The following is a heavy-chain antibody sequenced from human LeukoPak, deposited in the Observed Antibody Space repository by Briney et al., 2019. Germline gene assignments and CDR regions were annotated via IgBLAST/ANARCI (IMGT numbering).Heavy chain of an antibody. Sequence: GGSLRLSCAASGFTFSSYWMSWVRQAPGKGLEWVANIKQDGSEKYYVDSVKGRFTISRGNAKNSLYLQMNSLRAEDTAVYYCARGKYSSGWYYAFDIWGQGTMVTVSS. J-gene: IGHJ3*02. D-gene: IGHD6-19*01. CDR2: IKQDGSEK. CDR3: ARGKYSSGWYYAFDI. CDR1: GFTFSSYW. V-gene: IGHV3-7*01.